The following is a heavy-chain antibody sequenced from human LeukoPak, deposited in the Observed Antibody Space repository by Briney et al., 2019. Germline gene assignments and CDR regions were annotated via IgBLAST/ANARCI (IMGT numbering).Heavy chain of an antibody. CDR1: GDSVSSISVA. CDR2: TYYRSKWYY. J-gene: IGHJ6*02. Sequence: SQTLSLTCAISGDSVSSISVAWNWIRQSPSRGLEWLGRTYYRSKWYYEYAVSVKSRINISPDTSKNQFSLQLTSVTPQDTAVYYCSLARSEYHYGMDVWGQGTTVTVSS. CDR3: SLARSEYHYGMDV. V-gene: IGHV6-1*01.